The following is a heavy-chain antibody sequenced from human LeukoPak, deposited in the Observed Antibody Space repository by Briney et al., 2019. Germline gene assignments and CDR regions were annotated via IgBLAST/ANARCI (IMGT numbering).Heavy chain of an antibody. Sequence: KPSETLSLTCAVSGGSFSGYYWSWIRQPPGKGLEWIGEINHSGSTYYNPSLKSRVTISLDTSKNQFSLNVSSVTAADTSVYYCARDGYYYGSGARRMDYWGQGTLVTVSS. CDR1: GGSFSGYY. V-gene: IGHV4-34*01. D-gene: IGHD3-10*01. J-gene: IGHJ4*02. CDR3: ARDGYYYGSGARRMDY. CDR2: INHSGST.